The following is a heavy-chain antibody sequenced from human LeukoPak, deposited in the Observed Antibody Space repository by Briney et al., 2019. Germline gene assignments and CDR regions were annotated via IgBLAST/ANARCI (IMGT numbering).Heavy chain of an antibody. CDR2: IYYSGST. J-gene: IGHJ4*02. CDR3: ASRSSIWSGYQDTLYYFDS. D-gene: IGHD3-3*01. V-gene: IGHV4-59*01. CDR1: GGSISSYY. Sequence: SETLSLTCTVSGGSISSYYWSWIRQPPGKRLEWIGHIYYSGSTNYNPSLKSRVSVDTSKNQFSLELSSVTAADTAVYYCASRSSIWSGYQDTLYYFDSWGQGTLVTVSS.